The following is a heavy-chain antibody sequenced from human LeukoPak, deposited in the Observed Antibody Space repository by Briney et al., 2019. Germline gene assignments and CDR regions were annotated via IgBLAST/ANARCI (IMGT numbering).Heavy chain of an antibody. CDR2: ISGSGGNT. CDR3: AKGGFTFLDF. J-gene: IGHJ4*02. CDR1: GFTFSSHA. Sequence: GGSLRLSCAASGFTFSSHAMTWVRQAPGKGLEWVSPISGSGGNTYYADSVKGRFTISRDNSKNTLYLHMSSLRDEDTAVYYCAKGGFTFLDFWGQGTLVTVSS. D-gene: IGHD1-26*01. V-gene: IGHV3-23*01.